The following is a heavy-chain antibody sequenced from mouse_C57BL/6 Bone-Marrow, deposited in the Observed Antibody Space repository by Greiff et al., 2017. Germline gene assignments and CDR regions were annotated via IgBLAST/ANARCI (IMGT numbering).Heavy chain of an antibody. CDR1: GYTFTSYW. CDR3: ARWGITTVVATEPFDY. D-gene: IGHD1-1*01. V-gene: IGHV1-69*01. Sequence: VQLQQPGAELVMPGASVKLSCKASGYTFTSYWMHWVKQRPGQGLEWIGEIDPSDSYTNYNQKFKGKSTLTVDKSSSTAYMQLSSLTSEDSAVYYCARWGITTVVATEPFDYWGQGTTLTVSS. J-gene: IGHJ2*01. CDR2: IDPSDSYT.